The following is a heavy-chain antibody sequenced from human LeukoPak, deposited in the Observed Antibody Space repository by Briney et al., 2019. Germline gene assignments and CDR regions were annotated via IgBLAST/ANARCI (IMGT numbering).Heavy chain of an antibody. CDR3: ARVLEGSSGQHWYFDL. J-gene: IGHJ2*01. CDR1: GGSFSGYY. CDR2: INHSGST. V-gene: IGHV4-34*01. D-gene: IGHD6-19*01. Sequence: SETLSLTCAVYGGSFSGYYWSWIRQPPGKGLEWIGEINHSGSTNYNPSLKSRVTISVDTSKNQFSLRLSSVTAADTAVYYCARVLEGSSGQHWYFDLWGRGTLVTVST.